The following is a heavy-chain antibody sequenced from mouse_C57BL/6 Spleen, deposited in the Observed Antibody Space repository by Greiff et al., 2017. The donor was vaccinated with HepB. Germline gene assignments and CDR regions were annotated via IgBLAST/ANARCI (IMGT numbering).Heavy chain of an antibody. J-gene: IGHJ1*03. CDR1: GFTFSSYA. D-gene: IGHD1-1*01. Sequence: EVKLVESGGGLVKPGGSLKLSCAASGFTFSSYAMSWVRQTPEKRLEWVATISDGGSYTYYPDNVKGRFTISRDNAKNNLYLQMSHLKSEDTAMYYCARDGGVYYCSSYGYFDVWGTGTTVTVSS. V-gene: IGHV5-4*01. CDR2: ISDGGSYT. CDR3: ARDGGVYYCSSYGYFDV.